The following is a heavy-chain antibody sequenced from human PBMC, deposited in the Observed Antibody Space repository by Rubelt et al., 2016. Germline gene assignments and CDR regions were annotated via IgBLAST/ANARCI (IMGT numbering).Heavy chain of an antibody. J-gene: IGHJ4*02. Sequence: QVQLQESGPGLVKPSETLSLTCTVSGGSISSYYWIWIRQPPGKGLEWIGYIFYSGSSNYNPSLESRVTISVDTAKNQFALKLSSVTAADTAVYYCARDGGDSFDYWGQGTLVTVSS. CDR2: IFYSGSS. V-gene: IGHV4-59*01. CDR3: ARDGGDSFDY. CDR1: GGSISSYY.